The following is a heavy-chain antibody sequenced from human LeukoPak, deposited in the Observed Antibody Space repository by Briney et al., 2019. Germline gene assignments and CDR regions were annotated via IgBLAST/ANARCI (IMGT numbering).Heavy chain of an antibody. CDR1: GFTFSSYE. CDR3: ASIYLLDI. CDR2: ISSSSSTI. Sequence: GGSLRLSCAASGFTFSSYEMNWVRQAPGKGLEWVSYISSSSSTIYYADSVKGRFTISRDNAKNSLYLQMNSLRAEDTAVYYCASIYLLDIWGQGTMVTVSS. D-gene: IGHD3-3*02. J-gene: IGHJ3*02. V-gene: IGHV3-48*01.